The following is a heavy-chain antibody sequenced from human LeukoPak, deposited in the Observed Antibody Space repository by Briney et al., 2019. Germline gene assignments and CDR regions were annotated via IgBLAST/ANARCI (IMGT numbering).Heavy chain of an antibody. CDR3: ARGGAGFDY. J-gene: IGHJ4*02. Sequence: ASVKVSCKASGYTFNGYYIHWVRQAPGQGLEWMGWVNPNSGVTDYAQKFQGRVTMTRDTSISTAHMELGRLRSDDTAVYYCARGGAGFDYWGQGTLVTVSS. CDR1: GYTFNGYY. D-gene: IGHD1-26*01. CDR2: VNPNSGVT. V-gene: IGHV1-2*02.